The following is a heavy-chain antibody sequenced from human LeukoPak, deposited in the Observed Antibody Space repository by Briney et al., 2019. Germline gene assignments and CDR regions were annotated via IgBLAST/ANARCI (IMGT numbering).Heavy chain of an antibody. D-gene: IGHD3-22*01. CDR2: INHNGNVN. Sequence: GGSLRLSCAASGFTFSSYWMNWARQAPGKGLEWVASINHNGNVNYYVDSVKGRFTISRDNAKNSLYLQMSNLRAEDTAIYYCARRYYDTTGYAFDIWGQGTMVTVSS. V-gene: IGHV3-7*01. CDR1: GFTFSSYW. CDR3: ARRYYDTTGYAFDI. J-gene: IGHJ3*02.